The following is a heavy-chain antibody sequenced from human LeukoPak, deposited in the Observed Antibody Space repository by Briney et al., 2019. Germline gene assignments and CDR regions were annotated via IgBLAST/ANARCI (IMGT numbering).Heavy chain of an antibody. CDR2: LNSDGSST. Sequence: TGGSLRLSCAASGFTFSSYWVHWVRQAPGKGLVWVSRLNSDGSSTTYADSVKGRFTISRDNAKNTLYLQMNSLRAEDTAVYYCARGSSGWSLDAFDVWGQGTMVTVSS. V-gene: IGHV3-74*01. J-gene: IGHJ3*01. D-gene: IGHD6-19*01. CDR1: GFTFSSYW. CDR3: ARGSSGWSLDAFDV.